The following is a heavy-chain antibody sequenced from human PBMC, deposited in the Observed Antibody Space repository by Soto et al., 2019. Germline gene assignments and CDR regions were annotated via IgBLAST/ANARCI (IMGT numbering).Heavy chain of an antibody. CDR1: GFTFSSYW. D-gene: IGHD5-12*01. CDR3: ARSRDGYNYFDY. Sequence: EVQLVESGGGLVQPGGSLRLSCAASGFTFSSYWMHWVRQAPGKGLVWVSRINSDGSSTSYADTVKGRFTISRDNAKNTLDLQMNSLRAEDTAVYYCARSRDGYNYFDYWGQGTLVTVSS. V-gene: IGHV3-74*01. J-gene: IGHJ4*02. CDR2: INSDGSST.